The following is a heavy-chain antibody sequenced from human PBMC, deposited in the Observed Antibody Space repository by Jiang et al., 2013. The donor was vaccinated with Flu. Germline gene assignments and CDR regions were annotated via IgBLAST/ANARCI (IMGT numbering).Heavy chain of an antibody. D-gene: IGHD2-2*01. CDR1: GYTFASYY. Sequence: SVKVSCKASGYTFASYYMHWVRQAPGQGLEWMGRINPNGGGTNYAQKFQGRVTMTRDTSIYTAYMELSRLTSDDTAVYYCAKDAGYCSTTSCYFDYWGQGTLVTVSS. CDR3: AKDAGYCSTTSCYFDY. CDR2: INPNGGGT. V-gene: IGHV1-2*06. J-gene: IGHJ4*02.